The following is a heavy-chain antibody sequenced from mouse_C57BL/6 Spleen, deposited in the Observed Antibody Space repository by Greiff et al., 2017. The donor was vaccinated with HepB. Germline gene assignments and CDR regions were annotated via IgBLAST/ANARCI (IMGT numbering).Heavy chain of an antibody. V-gene: IGHV1-81*01. CDR2: IYPRSGNT. J-gene: IGHJ1*03. CDR1: GYTFTSYG. Sequence: VQLQESGAELARPGASVKLSCKASGYTFTSYGISWVKQRTGQGLEWIGEIYPRSGNTYYNEKFKGKATLTADKSSSTAYMELRSLTSEDSAVYFCASPVYYYGSEGYFDVWGTGTTVTVSS. D-gene: IGHD1-1*01. CDR3: ASPVYYYGSEGYFDV.